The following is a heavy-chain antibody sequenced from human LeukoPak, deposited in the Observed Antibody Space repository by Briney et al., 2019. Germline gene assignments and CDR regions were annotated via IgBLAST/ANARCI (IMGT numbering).Heavy chain of an antibody. J-gene: IGHJ4*02. V-gene: IGHV3-48*03. CDR1: GFTFSSYE. CDR3: ARDSPPVTLDY. D-gene: IGHD4-17*01. CDR2: ISSSGSTI. Sequence: GGSLRLSCAASGFTFSSYEMNWVRQAPGQGLEWVSYISSSGSTIYYADSVKGRFTISRDNAKNSLYLQMNSLRAEDTAVYYYARDSPPVTLDYWGQGTLVTVSS.